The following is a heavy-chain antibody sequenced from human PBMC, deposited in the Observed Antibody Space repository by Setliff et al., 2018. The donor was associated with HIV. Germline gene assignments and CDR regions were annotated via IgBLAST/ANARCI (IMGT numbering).Heavy chain of an antibody. CDR2: IYTSGST. Sequence: SETLSLTCTVSGGSISSYYWSWVRQPAGKGLEWIGHIYTSGSTNYNPSLKSRVTISVDTSKNQFSLKLSSVTAADTAVYYCARGWIVVVTAATNWFDPWGQGTLVTVSS. CDR1: GGSISSYY. J-gene: IGHJ5*02. V-gene: IGHV4-4*07. CDR3: ARGWIVVVTAATNWFDP. D-gene: IGHD2-2*01.